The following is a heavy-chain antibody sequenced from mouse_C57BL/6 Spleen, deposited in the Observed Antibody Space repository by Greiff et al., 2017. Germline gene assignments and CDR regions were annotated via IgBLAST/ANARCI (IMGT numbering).Heavy chain of an antibody. CDR2: IYPGSGST. J-gene: IGHJ4*01. CDR3: AREGAMDD. V-gene: IGHV1-55*01. CDR1: GYSFTSYW. Sequence: QVQLQQSGAELVKPGASVKMSCKASGYSFTSYWITWVKQRPGQGLEWIGDIYPGSGSTNYNEKFKSKATLTVDTSSSTAYMQLSSLASEDSAVYYGAREGAMDDWGQGTSVTVSS.